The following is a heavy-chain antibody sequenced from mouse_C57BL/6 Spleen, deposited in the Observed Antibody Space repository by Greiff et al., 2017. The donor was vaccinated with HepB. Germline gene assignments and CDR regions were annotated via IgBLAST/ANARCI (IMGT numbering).Heavy chain of an antibody. V-gene: IGHV1-26*01. CDR3: ARKDYYGSSFDY. Sequence: EVQLQQSGPELVKPGASVKISCKASGYTFTDYYMNWVKQSHGKSLEWIGDINPNNGGTSYNQKFKGKATLTVDKSSSTAYMELRSLTSEDSAVYYCARKDYYGSSFDYWGQGTTRTVSS. CDR1: GYTFTDYY. CDR2: INPNNGGT. J-gene: IGHJ2*01. D-gene: IGHD1-1*01.